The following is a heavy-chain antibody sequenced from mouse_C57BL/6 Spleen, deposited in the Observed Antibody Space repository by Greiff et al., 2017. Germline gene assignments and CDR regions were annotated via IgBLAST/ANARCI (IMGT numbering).Heavy chain of an antibody. CDR3: VYSNYDFDY. J-gene: IGHJ2*01. D-gene: IGHD2-5*01. CDR2: IRLKSDNYAT. Sequence: DVKLQESGGGLVQPGGSMKLSCVASGFTFSNYWMNWVRQSPEKGLEWVAQIRLKSDNYATHYAESVNGRFTISRDDSKSSVYLQMNNLRAEDTGIYYCVYSNYDFDYWGQGTTLTVSS. V-gene: IGHV6-3*01. CDR1: GFTFSNYW.